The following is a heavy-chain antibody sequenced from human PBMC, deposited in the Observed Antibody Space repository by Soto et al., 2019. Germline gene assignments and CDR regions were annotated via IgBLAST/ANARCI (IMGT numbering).Heavy chain of an antibody. CDR2: ISSSSSYI. J-gene: IGHJ6*02. CDR1: GFTFSSYS. D-gene: IGHD6-6*01. Sequence: TGGSLRLSCAASGFTFSSYSMNWVRQAPGKGLEWVSSISSSSSYIYYADSVKGRFTISRDNAKNSLYLQMNSLRAEDTAVYYCEGKGYSSSPKYMDVWGQGTTVTVSS. CDR3: EGKGYSSSPKYMDV. V-gene: IGHV3-21*01.